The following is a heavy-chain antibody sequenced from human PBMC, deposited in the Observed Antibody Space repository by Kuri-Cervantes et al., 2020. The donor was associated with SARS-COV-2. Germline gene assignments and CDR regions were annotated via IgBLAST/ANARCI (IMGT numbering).Heavy chain of an antibody. CDR1: GFTFSSYA. D-gene: IGHD6-13*01. J-gene: IGHJ6*02. Sequence: GGSLRLSCSASGFTFSSYAMHWVRQAPGKGLEYVSAISSNGGSTYYADSVKGRFTISRDNSKNTLYLQMSSLRAEDTAVYYCARDSPDSSSWYYYYYGMDVWGQGTTVTVSS. V-gene: IGHV3-64D*08. CDR3: ARDSPDSSSWYYYYYGMDV. CDR2: ISSNGGST.